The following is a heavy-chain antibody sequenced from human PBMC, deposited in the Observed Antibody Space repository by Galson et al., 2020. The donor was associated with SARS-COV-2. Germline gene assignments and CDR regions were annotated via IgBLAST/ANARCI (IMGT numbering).Heavy chain of an antibody. D-gene: IGHD3-10*01. CDR2: LYWDDDK. V-gene: IGHV2-5*02. CDR1: GFSLSTSGVG. Sequence: SGPTLVKPTQTFTLTFTFSGFSLSTSGVGEGWIRQPPGKALERLALLYWDDDKRYSPTLKSRLTITKDNSKNQVVLTMTNMDPVDTATYYCADRRGGWFGERWDYWGQGTLVTVSA. J-gene: IGHJ4*02. CDR3: ADRRGGWFGERWDY.